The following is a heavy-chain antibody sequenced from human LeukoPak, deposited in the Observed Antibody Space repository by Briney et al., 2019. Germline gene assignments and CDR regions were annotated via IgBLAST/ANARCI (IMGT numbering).Heavy chain of an antibody. V-gene: IGHV1-2*02. Sequence: ASVKVSCKASGFTFTGYYIHWVRQAPGQGLEWMGWINPNSGGTNYAQKFQGRVTMTWDTSISTAYMELSGLRSDDTAVYYCARRKRIHMDVWGKGTTVTVSS. CDR3: ARRKRIHMDV. CDR2: INPNSGGT. CDR1: GFTFTGYY. D-gene: IGHD2/OR15-2a*01. J-gene: IGHJ6*03.